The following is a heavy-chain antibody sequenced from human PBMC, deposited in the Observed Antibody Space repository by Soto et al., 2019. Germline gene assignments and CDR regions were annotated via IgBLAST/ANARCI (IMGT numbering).Heavy chain of an antibody. V-gene: IGHV1-18*01. J-gene: IGHJ4*02. CDR3: ARDKGDGSGSYYGY. D-gene: IGHD3-10*01. Sequence: ASVKVSCKASGYTFTSYGISWVRHAPGQGLEWMGWISAYNGNTNYAQKLQGRVTMTTDTSTSTAYMELRSLRSDDTAVYYCARDKGDGSGSYYGYWGQGTLVTVSS. CDR2: ISAYNGNT. CDR1: GYTFTSYG.